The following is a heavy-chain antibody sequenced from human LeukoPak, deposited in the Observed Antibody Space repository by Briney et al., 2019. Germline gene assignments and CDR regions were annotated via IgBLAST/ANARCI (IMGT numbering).Heavy chain of an antibody. J-gene: IGHJ4*02. D-gene: IGHD3-22*01. CDR2: ISSSGSTI. V-gene: IGHV3-11*01. CDR3: ARGTHRYYDSSGYLDY. Sequence: PGGSLRLSCAASGFTFSDYYMSWIRQAPGKGLEWVSYISSSGSTIYYADSVKGRFTISRDNAKNSLYMQMNSLRAEDTAVYYCARGTHRYYDSSGYLDYWGQGTLVTVSS. CDR1: GFTFSDYY.